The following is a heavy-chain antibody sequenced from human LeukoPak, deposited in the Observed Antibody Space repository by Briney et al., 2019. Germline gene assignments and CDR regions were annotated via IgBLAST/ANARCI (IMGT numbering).Heavy chain of an antibody. V-gene: IGHV6-1*01. D-gene: IGHD6-13*01. CDR3: ARGKYSSFDS. Sequence: SQTLSLTCDISGDSLFTNGVAWNWLRQSPSRGLEWLGRTYYRSKWSFEYALSVKSRIVINADTSKNQFSLQLGSVTPEDTAVYYCARGKYSSFDSWGQGTLVTVSS. CDR1: GDSLFTNGVA. CDR2: TYYRSKWSF. J-gene: IGHJ4*02.